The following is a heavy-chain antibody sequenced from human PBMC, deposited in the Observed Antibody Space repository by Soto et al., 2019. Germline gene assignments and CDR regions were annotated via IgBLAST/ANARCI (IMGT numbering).Heavy chain of an antibody. Sequence: GGSLRLSCAASGFAFSNAWMSWVRQAPGKGLEWVGRIKSETDGETTDYVAPVKGRFTISRDDSKNTLYLQMKSLKIEDTAVYYCTTDLNGGFDYWGRGTLVTVSS. V-gene: IGHV3-15*01. J-gene: IGHJ4*02. D-gene: IGHD2-8*01. CDR1: GFAFSNAW. CDR2: IKSETDGETT. CDR3: TTDLNGGFDY.